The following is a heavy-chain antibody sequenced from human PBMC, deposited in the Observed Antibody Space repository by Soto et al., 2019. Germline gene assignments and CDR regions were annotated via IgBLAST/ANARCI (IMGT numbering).Heavy chain of an antibody. J-gene: IGHJ4*02. V-gene: IGHV4-39*01. D-gene: IGHD4-4*01. CDR1: GGSVTNSSYY. CDR3: VRQRTTVTTQAYFDY. CDR2: VYYRGRS. Sequence: SETLSLTCTVSGGSVTNSSYYWGWIRQSPGKGLEWIGSVYYRGRSYSKSSVKSRVTISVDTSKNQFSLNLKSVNASDTAVYFCVRQRTTVTTQAYFDYWGPGALVTVS.